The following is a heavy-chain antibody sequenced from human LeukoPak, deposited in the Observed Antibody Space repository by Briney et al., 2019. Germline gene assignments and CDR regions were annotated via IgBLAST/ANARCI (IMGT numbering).Heavy chain of an antibody. CDR2: IKEDGSET. CDR1: GFTFSRYW. V-gene: IGHV3-7*02. Sequence: GGSLRLSCAAPGFTFSRYWMSWVRQAPGKGLEWVANIKEDGSETNYVDTVKGRFTSSRDNAKNSLYLQMNSLRAEDMAVYYCARGRFGSCWGQGTLVTVSS. D-gene: IGHD6-13*01. J-gene: IGHJ1*01. CDR3: ARGRFGSC.